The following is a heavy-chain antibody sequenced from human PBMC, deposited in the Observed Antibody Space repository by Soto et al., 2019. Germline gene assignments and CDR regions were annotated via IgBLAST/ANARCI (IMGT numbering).Heavy chain of an antibody. V-gene: IGHV1-18*01. CDR3: ARDYFYCSSTSCYIPRSVYLY. CDR1: GYTFTSYG. D-gene: IGHD2-2*02. Sequence: ASVKVSCKASGYTFTSYGISWVRQAPGQGLEWMGWISAYNGNTNYAQKLQGRVTMTTDTSTSTAYMELRSLRSDDTAVYYCARDYFYCSSTSCYIPRSVYLYRGQGSPVIVSS. CDR2: ISAYNGNT. J-gene: IGHJ4*02.